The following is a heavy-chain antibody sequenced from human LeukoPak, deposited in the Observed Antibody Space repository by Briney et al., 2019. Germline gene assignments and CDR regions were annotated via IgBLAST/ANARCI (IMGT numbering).Heavy chain of an antibody. J-gene: IGHJ3*02. CDR2: IYYSGST. Sequence: SETLSLTCTLSGGSISSYYWSWIRQPPGKGLQWIGYIYYSGSTNYNPSLKSRVTISVDTSKNQFSLKLSSVTAADTAVYYCARVGAAAGTLGVYAFAIWGQGTMVTVSS. V-gene: IGHV4-59*01. CDR3: ARVGAAAGTLGVYAFAI. D-gene: IGHD6-13*01. CDR1: GGSISSYY.